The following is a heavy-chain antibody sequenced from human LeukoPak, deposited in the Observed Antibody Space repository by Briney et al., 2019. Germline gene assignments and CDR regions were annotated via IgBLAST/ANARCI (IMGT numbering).Heavy chain of an antibody. D-gene: IGHD5-24*01. Sequence: GGSLRLSCAVSGLTFDDYAMRWVRQAPGKGLEWVSGISWNGGSICYADSLKSRFTISRDNPKNSMYLQMNSLRAEDTALYYCAKDKMATKNHYAFDIWGQGTTVTVSS. CDR2: ISWNGGSI. CDR3: AKDKMATKNHYAFDI. CDR1: GLTFDDYA. J-gene: IGHJ3*02. V-gene: IGHV3-9*01.